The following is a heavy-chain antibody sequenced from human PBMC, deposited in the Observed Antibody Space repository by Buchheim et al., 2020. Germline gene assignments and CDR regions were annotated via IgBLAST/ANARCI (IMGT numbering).Heavy chain of an antibody. CDR3: ARAPALAAAGKGVFDY. V-gene: IGHV3-33*01. CDR1: GFTFSSYG. Sequence: QVQLAESGGGVVQPGRSLRLSCAASGFTFSSYGMHWVRQAPGKGLEWVAVIWYDGSNKYYADSVKGRFTISRDNSKNTLYLQMNSLRAEDTAVYYCARAPALAAAGKGVFDYWGQGTL. D-gene: IGHD6-13*01. J-gene: IGHJ4*02. CDR2: IWYDGSNK.